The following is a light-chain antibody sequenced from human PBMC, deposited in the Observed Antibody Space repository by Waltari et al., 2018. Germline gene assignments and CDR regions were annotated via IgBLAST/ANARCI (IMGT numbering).Light chain of an antibody. J-gene: IGKJ4*01. CDR3: QQHGNSPSPT. CDR1: QSVSSNS. CDR2: GAS. V-gene: IGKV3-20*01. Sequence: EIVLTQSPGTLSLSPGERAPLPCRASQSVSSNSLAWYQQKYGQAPRPLIYGASSRATGIPDRFSGSGSGTDFTLTISRLEPEDFAVYYCQQHGNSPSPTFGGGTKVEIK.